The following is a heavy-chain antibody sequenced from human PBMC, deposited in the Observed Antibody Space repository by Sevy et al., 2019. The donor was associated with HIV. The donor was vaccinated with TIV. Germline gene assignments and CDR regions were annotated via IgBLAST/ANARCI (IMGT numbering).Heavy chain of an antibody. CDR1: GYTFTGYY. D-gene: IGHD6-6*01. Sequence: ASVKVSCKASGYTFTGYYMHWVRQAPGQGLEWMGWINPNSGGTNYAQKFQGRVTMTRDTSISTAYMELSRLGSDDTAVYYCARGLKGPYSSSVPYWGQGTLVTVSS. CDR3: ARGLKGPYSSSVPY. J-gene: IGHJ4*02. V-gene: IGHV1-2*02. CDR2: INPNSGGT.